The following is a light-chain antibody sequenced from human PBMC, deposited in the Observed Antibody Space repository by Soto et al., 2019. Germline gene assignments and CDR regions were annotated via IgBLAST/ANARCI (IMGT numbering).Light chain of an antibody. V-gene: IGLV2-8*01. Sequence: QSALTQPPSASGSPGQSVTVSCTGTSNDVGRYNYVSWYQQHPGKVPKLIIYEVTKRPSGVPNRFSGSKSGNTASLTVSGLQAEDEADYYCSPYAGSNTLGVFGTGTKVTVL. CDR2: EVT. CDR1: SNDVGRYNY. CDR3: SPYAGSNTLGV. J-gene: IGLJ1*01.